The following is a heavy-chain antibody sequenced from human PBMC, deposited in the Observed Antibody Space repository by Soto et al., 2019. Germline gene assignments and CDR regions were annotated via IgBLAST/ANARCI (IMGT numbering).Heavy chain of an antibody. J-gene: IGHJ5*02. D-gene: IGHD3-3*01. CDR2: IYSGGST. CDR1: GFTVSSNY. V-gene: IGHV3-66*01. CDR3: ARITIFGVVIGDPNWFDP. Sequence: PGGSLRLSCAASGFTVSSNYMSWVRQAPGKGLEWVSVIYSGGSTYYTDSVKGRFTISRDNSKNTLYLQMNSLRAEDTAVYYCARITIFGVVIGDPNWFDPWGQGTLVTVSS.